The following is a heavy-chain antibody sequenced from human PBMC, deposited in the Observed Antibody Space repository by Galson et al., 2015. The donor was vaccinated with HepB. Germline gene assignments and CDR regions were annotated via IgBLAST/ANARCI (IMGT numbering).Heavy chain of an antibody. CDR3: ARYRFGDRFGMDV. J-gene: IGHJ6*02. V-gene: IGHV4-59*01. CDR2: IYYSGST. D-gene: IGHD3-10*01. CDR1: GGSISSYY. Sequence: SETLSLTCTVSGGSISSYYWSWIQQPPGKGLEWIGYIYYSGSTNYNPSLKSRVTISVDTSKNQFSLKLSSVTAADTAVYYCARYRFGDRFGMDVWGQGTTVTVSS.